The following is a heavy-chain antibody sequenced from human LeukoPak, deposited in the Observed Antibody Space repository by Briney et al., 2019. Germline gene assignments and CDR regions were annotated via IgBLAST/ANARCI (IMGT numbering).Heavy chain of an antibody. D-gene: IGHD2-2*01. CDR1: GFTFSSYA. CDR3: AKDHADIVVAPAATDY. CDR2: ISGSGGST. Sequence: QSGGSLRLSCAASGFTFSSYAMSWVRQAPGKGLEWVSAISGSGGSTYYADSVKGRFTISRDNSKNTLYLQMDSLRAEDTAVYYCAKDHADIVVAPAATDYWGQGTLVTVSS. V-gene: IGHV3-23*01. J-gene: IGHJ4*02.